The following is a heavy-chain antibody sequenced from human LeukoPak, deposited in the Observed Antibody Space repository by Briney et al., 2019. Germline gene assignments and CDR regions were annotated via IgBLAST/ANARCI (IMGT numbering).Heavy chain of an antibody. J-gene: IGHJ6*02. CDR1: GYTFTGYY. D-gene: IGHD3-10*01. Sequence: ASVKVSCKASGYTFTGYYMHWVRQAPGQGLEWMGRINPNSGGTNYAQKFQGRVTITADESTSTAYMELSSLRSEDTAVYYCAPLGAFGYYYGMDVWGQGTTVTVSS. CDR3: APLGAFGYYYGMDV. CDR2: INPNSGGT. V-gene: IGHV1-2*06.